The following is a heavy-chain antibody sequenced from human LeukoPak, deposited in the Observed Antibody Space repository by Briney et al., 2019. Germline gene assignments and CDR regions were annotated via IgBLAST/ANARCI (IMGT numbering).Heavy chain of an antibody. CDR2: IYYSGST. D-gene: IGHD6-19*01. CDR1: GGSISSYY. CDR3: ARGADSSGWYDYYYYYMDV. V-gene: IGHV4-59*01. J-gene: IGHJ6*03. Sequence: SETLSLTCTVSGGSISSYYWSWIRQPPGKGLEWIGYIYYSGSTNYNPSLKSRVTISVDTSKNQFSLKLSSVTAADTAVYYCARGADSSGWYDYYYYYMDVWGKGTTVTVSS.